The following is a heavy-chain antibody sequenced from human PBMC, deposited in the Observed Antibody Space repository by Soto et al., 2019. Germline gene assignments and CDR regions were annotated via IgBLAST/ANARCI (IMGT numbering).Heavy chain of an antibody. CDR2: IYYSGST. CDR3: ARGFPTVVTVDD. D-gene: IGHD4-17*01. J-gene: IGHJ4*02. CDR1: GGSISSSSYY. Sequence: QLQLQESGPGLVKPSETLSLTCTVSGGSISSSSYYWGWIRQPPGKGLEWIGSIYYSGSTYYNPSLKIRVTISVDTSNNQFSRTLSSVTAADTAVYYGARGFPTVVTVDDWGQGTLVTVSS. V-gene: IGHV4-39*01.